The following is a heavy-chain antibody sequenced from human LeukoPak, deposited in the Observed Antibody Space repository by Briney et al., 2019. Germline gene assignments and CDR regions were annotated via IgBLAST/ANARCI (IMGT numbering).Heavy chain of an antibody. CDR3: ARHGEGYDYFDY. Sequence: GESLKISCKGSGYSFTSYWISWVRQMPGKGLEWMGRIDPSDSYTNYSPSFQGHVTISADKSISTAYLQWSSLKASDTAMHYCARHGEGYDYFDYWGQGTLVTVSS. CDR1: GYSFTSYW. CDR2: IDPSDSYT. V-gene: IGHV5-10-1*01. J-gene: IGHJ4*02. D-gene: IGHD5-12*01.